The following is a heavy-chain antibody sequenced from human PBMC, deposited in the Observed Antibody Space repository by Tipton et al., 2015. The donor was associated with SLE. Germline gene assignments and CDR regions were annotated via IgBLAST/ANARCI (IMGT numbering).Heavy chain of an antibody. CDR2: IYASGST. D-gene: IGHD2-8*01. CDR3: ARPICTGSCYFDY. Sequence: TLSLTCTVSDGSIRDYYWTWIRQPAGEGLEWIGRIYASGSTNYNPSLRSRAAMSVDVSENQFSLKLSSVTAADTAVYYCARPICTGSCYFDYWGQGTLVTVSS. CDR1: DGSIRDYY. V-gene: IGHV4-4*07. J-gene: IGHJ4*02.